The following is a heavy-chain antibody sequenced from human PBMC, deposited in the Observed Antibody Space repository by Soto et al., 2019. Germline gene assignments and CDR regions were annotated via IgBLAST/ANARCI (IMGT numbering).Heavy chain of an antibody. CDR1: GFTFSSYG. Sequence: PGGSLRLSCAASGFTFSSYGMHWVRQAPGKGLEWVAVISYDGSNKYYADSVKGRFTISRDNSKNTLYLQMNSLRAEDTAVYYCAKDGPSTTGDLWYWGQGTLVTVSS. CDR2: ISYDGSNK. V-gene: IGHV3-30*18. J-gene: IGHJ4*02. CDR3: AKDGPSTTGDLWY. D-gene: IGHD1-1*01.